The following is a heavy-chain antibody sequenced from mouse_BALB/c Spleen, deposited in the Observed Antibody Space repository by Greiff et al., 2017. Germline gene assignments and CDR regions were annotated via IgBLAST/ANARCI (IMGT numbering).Heavy chain of an antibody. CDR1: GYSITSCYY. J-gene: IGHJ3*01. V-gene: IGHV3-6*02. Sequence: EVQLQQSGPGLVKPSQSLSLTCSVTGYSITSCYYWNWIRQFPGNKLEWMGYISYDGSNNYNPSLKNRISITRDTSKNQFFLKLNSVTTEDTATYYCASNYYGSSQFAYWGQGTLVTVSA. CDR2: ISYDGSN. CDR3: ASNYYGSSQFAY. D-gene: IGHD1-1*01.